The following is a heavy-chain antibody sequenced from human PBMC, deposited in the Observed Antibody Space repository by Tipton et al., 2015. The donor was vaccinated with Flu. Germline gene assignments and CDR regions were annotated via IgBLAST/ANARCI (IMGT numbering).Heavy chain of an antibody. CDR3: AKGLLWFGELSLFDY. J-gene: IGHJ4*02. V-gene: IGHV3-23*01. CDR2: ISGSGGST. Sequence: SLRLSCAASGFTFSSYAMSWVRQAPGKGLEWVSAISGSGGSTYYADSVKGRFTISRDNSKNTLYLQMNSLRAEDTAVYYCAKGLLWFGELSLFDYWAREPWSPSPQ. D-gene: IGHD3-10*01. CDR1: GFTFSSYA.